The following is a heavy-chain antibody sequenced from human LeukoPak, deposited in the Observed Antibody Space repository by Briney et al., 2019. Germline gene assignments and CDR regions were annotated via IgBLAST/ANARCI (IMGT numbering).Heavy chain of an antibody. D-gene: IGHD3-10*02. Sequence: ETLSLTCTVSGGSISSSSYYWGWIRQPPGKGLVWVSSISSSSSYIYYADSVKGRFTISRDNAKNSLYLQMNSLRAEDTAVYYCAELGITMIGGVWGKGTTVTISS. J-gene: IGHJ6*04. CDR1: GGSISSSS. CDR3: AELGITMIGGV. V-gene: IGHV3-21*01. CDR2: ISSSSSYI.